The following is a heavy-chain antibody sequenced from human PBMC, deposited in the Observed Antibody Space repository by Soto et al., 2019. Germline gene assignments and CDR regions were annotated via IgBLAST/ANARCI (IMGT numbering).Heavy chain of an antibody. V-gene: IGHV3-30*18. Sequence: QVQLVESGGGLIQPGRSLRLSCAASGFTFSSYGMHWVRQAPGKGLEWVAVISDGGSNKYYADSVKGRFTISRDNSKNPLYLQMNGLRAEDKDVSYCAKVLEVIVVVVAAYDAFDIWVQGTMVTVSS. CDR1: GFTFSSYG. D-gene: IGHD2-15*01. CDR3: AKVLEVIVVVVAAYDAFDI. CDR2: ISDGGSNK. J-gene: IGHJ3*02.